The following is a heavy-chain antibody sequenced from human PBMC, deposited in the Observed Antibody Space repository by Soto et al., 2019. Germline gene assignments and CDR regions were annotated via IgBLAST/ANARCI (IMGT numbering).Heavy chain of an antibody. CDR2: IYYSGST. J-gene: IGHJ6*02. CDR3: ARSRATYYYYGMDV. V-gene: IGHV4-39*01. D-gene: IGHD5-12*01. CDR1: DGSISSSSYY. Sequence: QLQLQESGPGLVKPSETLSLTCTVSDGSISSSSYYWGWIREPPGKGLEWIGSIYYSGSTYYNPSRKSLVTISVDTSKNLFSLKLSSVTAADTAVYYCARSRATYYYYGMDVWGQGTTVTVSS.